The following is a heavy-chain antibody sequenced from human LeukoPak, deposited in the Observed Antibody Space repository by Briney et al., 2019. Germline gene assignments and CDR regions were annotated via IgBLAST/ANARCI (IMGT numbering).Heavy chain of an antibody. Sequence: ASVKVTCKASGYTFTSYYMHWVRQAPGQGLEWMGIINPSGGSTSYAQKFQGRVTMTRDMSTSTVYMELSSLRSEDTAVYYCARDGSGDPGDYYYYYMDVWGKGTTVTVSS. J-gene: IGHJ6*03. D-gene: IGHD2-21*01. V-gene: IGHV1-46*01. CDR1: GYTFTSYY. CDR3: ARDGSGDPGDYYYYYMDV. CDR2: INPSGGST.